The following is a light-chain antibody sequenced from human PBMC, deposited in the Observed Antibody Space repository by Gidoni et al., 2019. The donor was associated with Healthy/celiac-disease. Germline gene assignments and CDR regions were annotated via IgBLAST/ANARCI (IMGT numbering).Light chain of an antibody. Sequence: SYVLTQPPSVSVAPGQKARITWGGNNIGSKSVHWYQQKPGQAPVLVVYDESDRPSGIPERFSGSNSGNTATLTISRVEAGDEADYYCQVWDSSSDHVVFGGGTKLTVL. J-gene: IGLJ2*01. CDR1: NIGSKS. CDR2: DES. V-gene: IGLV3-21*02. CDR3: QVWDSSSDHVV.